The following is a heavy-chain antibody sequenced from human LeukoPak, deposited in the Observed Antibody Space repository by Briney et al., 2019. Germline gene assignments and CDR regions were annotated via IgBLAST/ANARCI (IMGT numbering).Heavy chain of an antibody. D-gene: IGHD6-13*01. CDR2: TWYDGSNN. Sequence: GGSLRLSCAASGFSFSEHGMHWVRQAPGKGPEWVTVTWYDGSNNHYADSVKGRFTISRDNSKNTVFLEMNSLRAEDTAVYYCARDYVAAAAYYYYGMDVWGQGTTVTVSS. V-gene: IGHV3-33*01. J-gene: IGHJ6*02. CDR1: GFSFSEHG. CDR3: ARDYVAAAAYYYYGMDV.